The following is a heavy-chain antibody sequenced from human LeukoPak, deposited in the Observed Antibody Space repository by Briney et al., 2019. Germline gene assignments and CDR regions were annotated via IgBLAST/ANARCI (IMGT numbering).Heavy chain of an antibody. J-gene: IGHJ4*02. CDR2: IYTSGST. D-gene: IGHD1-26*01. CDR3: ARAAGRDTTSGLDFDY. Sequence: PSETLSLTCTVSGGSISSGSYYWSWLRQPAGKGLEWIGRIYTSGSTNYNPSLKSRVTMSVDTSNNQFSLKLSSVTAADTAVYYCARAAGRDTTSGLDFDYWGQGILVTVSS. V-gene: IGHV4-61*02. CDR1: GGSISSGSYY.